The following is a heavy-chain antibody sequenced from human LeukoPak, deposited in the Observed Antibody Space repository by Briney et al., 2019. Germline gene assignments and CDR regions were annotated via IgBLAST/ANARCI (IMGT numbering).Heavy chain of an antibody. J-gene: IGHJ5*02. Sequence: GESLKISCKGSENDFATFWFGWVRQMPGKGLGWVGVVYPGDSRVRYNPSSQGQVTLSVDRSTSTAYLQWTSLKASDTAMYFCARRKFSDNWIDPWGQGTLVTVSS. CDR3: ARRKFSDNWIDP. V-gene: IGHV5-51*01. CDR2: VYPGDSRV. D-gene: IGHD1-14*01. CDR1: ENDFATFW.